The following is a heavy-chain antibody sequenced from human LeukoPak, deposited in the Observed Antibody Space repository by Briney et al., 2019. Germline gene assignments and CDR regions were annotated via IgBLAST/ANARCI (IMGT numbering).Heavy chain of an antibody. CDR3: ATFGELFSYFDY. J-gene: IGHJ4*02. CDR1: GGTFSSYA. Sequence: SVKVSCKASGGTFSSYAISWVRQAPGQGLEWMGRIIPILGIANYAQKFQGRVTITADKSTSTAYMELSSLRSEDTAVYYCATFGELFSYFDYWGQGTLVTVSS. CDR2: IIPILGIA. D-gene: IGHD3-10*01. V-gene: IGHV1-69*04.